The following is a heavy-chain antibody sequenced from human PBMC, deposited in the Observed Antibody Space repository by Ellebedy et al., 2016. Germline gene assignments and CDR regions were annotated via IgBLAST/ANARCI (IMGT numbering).Heavy chain of an antibody. CDR1: GGTFSSYA. D-gene: IGHD2-21*02. CDR3: ARDPLGGDCCGY. J-gene: IGHJ4*02. V-gene: IGHV1-69*04. Sequence: SVKVSXXASGGTFSSYAISWVRQAPGQGLEWMGRIIPILGIANYAQKFQGRVTITADKSTSTAYMELSSLRSEDTAVYYCARDPLGGDCCGYWGQGTLVTVSS. CDR2: IIPILGIA.